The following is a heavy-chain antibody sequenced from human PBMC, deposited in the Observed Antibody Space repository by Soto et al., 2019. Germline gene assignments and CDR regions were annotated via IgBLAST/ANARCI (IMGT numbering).Heavy chain of an antibody. CDR2: ISAYNGDT. D-gene: IGHD3-3*01. Sequence: ASVKVSCKASGYTFTSYGISWVRQAPGQGLEWMGWISAYNGDTNYAQKLQGRVTMTTDTSTSTAYMELRSLRSDDTAVYYCARSGFWSGSYYYYYRMDVWGQGTTVTVSS. CDR1: GYTFTSYG. CDR3: ARSGFWSGSYYYYYRMDV. J-gene: IGHJ6*02. V-gene: IGHV1-18*04.